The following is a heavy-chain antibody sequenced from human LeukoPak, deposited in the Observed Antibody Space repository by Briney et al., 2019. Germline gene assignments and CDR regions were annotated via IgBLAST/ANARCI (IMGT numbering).Heavy chain of an antibody. CDR3: ARRPDYNYYYYMDV. V-gene: IGHV4-34*01. CDR2: INHSGST. J-gene: IGHJ6*03. CDR1: GGSISTYY. D-gene: IGHD6-6*01. Sequence: SETLSLTCTVSGGSISTYYWSWIRQPPGKGLEWIGEINHSGSTNYNPPLKSRVTISVDTSKNQFSLKLSSVTAADTAVYYCARRPDYNYYYYMDVWGKGTTVTVSS.